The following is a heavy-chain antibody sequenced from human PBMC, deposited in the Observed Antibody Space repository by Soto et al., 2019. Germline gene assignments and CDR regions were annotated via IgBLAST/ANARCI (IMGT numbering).Heavy chain of an antibody. CDR2: IWNDGSEY. CDR1: GFTFRKYG. J-gene: IGHJ5*02. V-gene: IGHV3-33*01. D-gene: IGHD5-12*01. CDR3: ARLEYSNLVGGLDV. Sequence: QVQLVESGGGVVQPGTSLRLSCVGSGFTFRKYGIHWVRQAPGMGLEWVAIIWNDGSEYYYGDSVRGRFTNSRDNDKNTVYLEMNSLRAEATAVYYLARLEYSNLVGGLDVWCQGTMVTYSS.